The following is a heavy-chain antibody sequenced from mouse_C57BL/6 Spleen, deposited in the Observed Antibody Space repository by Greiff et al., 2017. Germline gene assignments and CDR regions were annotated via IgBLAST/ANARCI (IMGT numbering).Heavy chain of an antibody. CDR2: IDPNSGGT. CDR3: AREGIYYGNYDYAMDY. V-gene: IGHV1-72*01. D-gene: IGHD2-1*01. CDR1: GYTFTSYW. J-gene: IGHJ4*01. Sequence: QVHVKQPGAELVKPGASVKLSCKASGYTFTSYWMHWVKQRPGRGLEWIGRIDPNSGGTKYNEKFKSKATLTVDKPSSTAYMQLSSLTSEDSAVYEGAREGIYYGNYDYAMDYWGQGTSVTVSS.